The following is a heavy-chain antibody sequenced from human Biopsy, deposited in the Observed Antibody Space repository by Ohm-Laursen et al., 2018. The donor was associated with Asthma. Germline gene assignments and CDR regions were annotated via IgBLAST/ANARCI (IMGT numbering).Heavy chain of an antibody. Sequence: SLRLSCAASGFTFSNAWMSWVRQAPGKGLEWVGHIKSKRDGGTTVYAAAVKDRFIISRDDSENTLYLQLNSLKTEDTAVYFCATEARWFSEVWGWGYWGQGTRVTVSS. J-gene: IGHJ4*02. CDR3: ATEARWFSEVWGWGY. V-gene: IGHV3-15*01. CDR1: GFTFSNAW. CDR2: IKSKRDGGTT. D-gene: IGHD2-21*01.